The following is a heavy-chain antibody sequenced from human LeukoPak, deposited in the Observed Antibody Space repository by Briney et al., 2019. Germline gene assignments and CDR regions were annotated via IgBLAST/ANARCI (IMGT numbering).Heavy chain of an antibody. D-gene: IGHD2-2*01. V-gene: IGHV4-34*01. CDR1: GGSFSGYY. CDR2: INHSGST. J-gene: IGHJ3*02. CDR3: ARGGDPRYCSSTSCFFYAFDI. Sequence: SETLSLTCAVYGGSFSGYYWSWIRQPPGKGLEWIGEINHSGSTNYNPSLKSRVTISVDTSKNQFSLKLSSVTAADTAVHYCARGGDPRYCSSTSCFFYAFDIWGQGTMVTVSS.